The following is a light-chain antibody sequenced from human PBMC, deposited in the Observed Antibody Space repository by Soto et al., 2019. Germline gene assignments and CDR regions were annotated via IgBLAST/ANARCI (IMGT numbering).Light chain of an antibody. V-gene: IGKV1-5*03. J-gene: IGKJ1*01. CDR1: QSISSW. Sequence: DIQMTQSPSTLSASVGDRVTITCRASQSISSWLAWYQQKPGKAPKLLIYKESSLESGVPSRFSGSGSGTEFTLTISSLQPDDFATYYCQQYNSLVTFGQGTKVEIK. CDR2: KES. CDR3: QQYNSLVT.